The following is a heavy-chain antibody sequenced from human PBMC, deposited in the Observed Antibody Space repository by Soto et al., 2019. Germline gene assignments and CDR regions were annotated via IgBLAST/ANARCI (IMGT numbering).Heavy chain of an antibody. CDR3: AGPRVDYYYYGMDV. CDR1: GGTFSSYA. Sequence: VKVSCKASGGTFSSYAISWVRQAPGQGLEWMGGIIPIFGTANYAQKFQGRVTITADESTSTAYMELSSLRSEDTAVYYCAGPRVDYYYYGMDVWGQGTTVTFSS. J-gene: IGHJ6*02. V-gene: IGHV1-69*01. CDR2: IIPIFGTA.